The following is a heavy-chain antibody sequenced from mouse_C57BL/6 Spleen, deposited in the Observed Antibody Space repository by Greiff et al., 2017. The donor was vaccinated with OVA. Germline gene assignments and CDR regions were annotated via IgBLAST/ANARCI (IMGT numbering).Heavy chain of an antibody. CDR2: IRNKANNHAT. D-gene: IGHD3-1*01. CDR3: TRGGYGVY. J-gene: IGHJ2*01. Sequence: EVKLEESGGGLVQPGGSMKLSCAASGFTFSDAWMDWVRQSPEKGLEWVAKIRNKANNHATYYAESVKGRFTISRDDSKSSVYLQMNSLRAEDTGIYYCTRGGYGVYWGQGTTLTVSS. CDR1: GFTFSDAW. V-gene: IGHV6-6*01.